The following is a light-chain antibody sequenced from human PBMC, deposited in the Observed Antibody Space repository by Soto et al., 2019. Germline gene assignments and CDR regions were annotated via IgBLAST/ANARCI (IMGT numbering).Light chain of an antibody. CDR3: QQYLTLPLS. CDR1: QNLLSRSNNKNY. J-gene: IGKJ4*01. Sequence: DTVMTQSPDSLAVSLGERATINCKSSQNLLSRSNNKNYLSWYQQKPGQPPKLLIYWASTRESGVTDRFSGSGSGTDFTLTISNLQAEDVAVYFCQQYLTLPLSFGGGTKVEIK. CDR2: WAS. V-gene: IGKV4-1*01.